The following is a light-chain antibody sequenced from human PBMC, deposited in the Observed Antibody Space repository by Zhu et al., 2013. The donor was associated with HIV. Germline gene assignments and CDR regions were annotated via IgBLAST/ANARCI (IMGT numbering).Light chain of an antibody. Sequence: QSALTQPASVSGSRGQSITISCTGTSSDVGTYNLVSWYQQHPGKAPKLMIYDVSNRPSGVSNRFSGSKSGNTASLTISGLQADDEADYYCSSYAGNNNYVFGTGTRVTVL. CDR2: DVS. J-gene: IGLJ1*01. CDR1: SSDVGTYNL. V-gene: IGLV2-14*02. CDR3: SSYAGNNNYV.